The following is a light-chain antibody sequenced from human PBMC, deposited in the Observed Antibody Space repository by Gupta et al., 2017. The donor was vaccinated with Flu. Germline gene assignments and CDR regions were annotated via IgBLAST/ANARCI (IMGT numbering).Light chain of an antibody. CDR1: SSDVGGYNY. CDR2: EVS. CDR3: SSYTSSSTLGV. J-gene: IGLJ3*02. Sequence: QSARTQPASVSGSPGQSITISCTGTSSDVGGYNYVSWYQQHPSKAPKLMIYEVSNRPSGVSNRFSGSKSGNTASLTISGLQAEDEADYYCSSYTSSSTLGVFGGGTKLTVL. V-gene: IGLV2-14*01.